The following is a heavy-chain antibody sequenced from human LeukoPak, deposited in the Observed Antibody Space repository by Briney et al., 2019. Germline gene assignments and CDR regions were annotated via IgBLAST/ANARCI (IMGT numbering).Heavy chain of an antibody. CDR1: GGSISSYY. V-gene: IGHV4-59*01. Sequence: PSQTLSLTCTVAGGSISSYYWSWIRQPPGKGLEWIGYIYSIGSPTYNPSLTSRVTISVDTSKTPFSLKLTSVTAADTAVYYCARDTPAGWYDPWGQGTLVTVPS. CDR3: ARDTPAGWYDP. CDR2: IYSIGSP. J-gene: IGHJ5*02.